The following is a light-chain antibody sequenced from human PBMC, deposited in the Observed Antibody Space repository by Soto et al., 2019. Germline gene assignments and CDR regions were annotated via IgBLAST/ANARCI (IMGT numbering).Light chain of an antibody. J-gene: IGKJ1*01. CDR2: KVS. Sequence: DVVLTQSPLSLPVTLGQPASISCRSSQSLVYSDGNTYLNWFQQRPGQSPRRLIYKVSNRDSGVPDRFSGSGAGTDFTLKISRVEAEYVGVYYCMQGTNWRTFGQGTKVEIK. V-gene: IGKV2-30*01. CDR1: QSLVYSDGNTY. CDR3: MQGTNWRT.